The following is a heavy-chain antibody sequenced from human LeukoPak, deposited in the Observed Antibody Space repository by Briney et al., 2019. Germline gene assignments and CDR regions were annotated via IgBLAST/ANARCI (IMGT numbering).Heavy chain of an antibody. CDR3: ARGFGTTDYYYYYYMDV. J-gene: IGHJ6*03. CDR1: GFTFSTYW. D-gene: IGHD1-14*01. Sequence: TGGSLRLSCTASGFTFSTYWMSWVRQAPGKGLEWVANIKQDGSEKYYVDSVKGRFTISRDNAKNSLYLQMNSLRAEDTAVYYCARGFGTTDYYYYYYMDVWGKGTTVTVSS. V-gene: IGHV3-7*01. CDR2: IKQDGSEK.